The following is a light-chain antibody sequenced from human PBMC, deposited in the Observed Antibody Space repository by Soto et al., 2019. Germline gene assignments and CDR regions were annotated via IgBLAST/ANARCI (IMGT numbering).Light chain of an antibody. V-gene: IGLV1-47*02. J-gene: IGLJ3*02. CDR3: AARDDSLSGPV. Sequence: QAVLTQPPSVSGTPGQRVTISCSGSSSNIGRNSVYWYQQLPGTAPRLLIHSNNQRPSGVPDRFSGSKSATSASLAISGLRSEDEADYYCAARDDSLSGPVFGGGTKVTVL. CDR1: SSNIGRNS. CDR2: SNN.